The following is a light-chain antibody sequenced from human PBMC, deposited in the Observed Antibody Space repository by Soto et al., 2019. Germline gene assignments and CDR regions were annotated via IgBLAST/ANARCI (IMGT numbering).Light chain of an antibody. CDR2: STN. J-gene: IGLJ2*01. Sequence: QTVVTQEPSFSVSPGGTVTLTCGLSSGSVSTSYYPSWYQQTPGQAPRMLIYSTNTRSSGVPDRFSGSILGNKAALTITGAQADDESDYYCVLYMGSGTVVFGGGTKLTVL. CDR1: SGSVSTSYY. V-gene: IGLV8-61*01. CDR3: VLYMGSGTVV.